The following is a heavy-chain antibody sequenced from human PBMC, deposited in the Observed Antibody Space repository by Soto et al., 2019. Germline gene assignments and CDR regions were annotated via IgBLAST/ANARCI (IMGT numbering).Heavy chain of an antibody. Sequence: SETLSLTCTVSGGSISSYYWSWIRQPPGKGLEWIGYIYYSGSTNYNPSLKSRVTISVDTSKNQFSLKLSSVTAADTAVYYCARRGHYGVHFDYWGQGTLVTVSS. D-gene: IGHD4-17*01. CDR3: ARRGHYGVHFDY. CDR2: IYYSGST. J-gene: IGHJ4*02. CDR1: GGSISSYY. V-gene: IGHV4-59*08.